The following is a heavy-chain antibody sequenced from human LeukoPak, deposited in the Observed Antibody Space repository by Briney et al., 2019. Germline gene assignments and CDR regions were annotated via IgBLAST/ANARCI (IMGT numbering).Heavy chain of an antibody. CDR3: ARDPWVAVDTAWVDAFDI. J-gene: IGHJ3*02. D-gene: IGHD5-18*01. CDR1: GYTFTSYY. Sequence: GASVKVSCKASGYTFTSYYMHWVRQAPGQGLEWMGLINPTGGSTGYAQKFQGRVTITADKSTSTAYMELSSLRSEDTAVYYCARDPWVAVDTAWVDAFDIWGQGTMVTVSS. V-gene: IGHV1-46*01. CDR2: INPTGGST.